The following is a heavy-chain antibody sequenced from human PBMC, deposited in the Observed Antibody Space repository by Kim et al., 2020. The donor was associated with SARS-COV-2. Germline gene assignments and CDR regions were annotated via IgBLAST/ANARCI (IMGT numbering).Heavy chain of an antibody. CDR3: ARHFGTYYSPSFDC. CDR2: IYPGDSET. J-gene: IGHJ4*02. CDR1: GYNFANHW. D-gene: IGHD1-26*01. Sequence: GESLKISCKASGYNFANHWIVWVRQMSGGGLEWVGNIYPGDSETTYSPSFQGQVTLSADKSTNTAFLQWSSLKASDTAMYFCARHFGTYYSPSFDCWGRGTLVSV. V-gene: IGHV5-51*01.